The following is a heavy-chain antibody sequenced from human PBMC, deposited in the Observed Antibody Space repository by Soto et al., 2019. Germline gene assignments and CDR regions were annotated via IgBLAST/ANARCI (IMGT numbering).Heavy chain of an antibody. CDR1: GGAFNSYI. CDR3: ARAFASNKYYFDS. V-gene: IGHV1-69*13. Sequence: SVKVSCKTSGGAFNSYIITWVRQAPGQGLEWMGGIIPIFGSADYAPKLQGRVTITADESTSTAYMELSSLRSEDTAVYYCARAFASNKYYFDSWGQGTQVTVS. J-gene: IGHJ4*02. D-gene: IGHD3-3*02. CDR2: IIPIFGSA.